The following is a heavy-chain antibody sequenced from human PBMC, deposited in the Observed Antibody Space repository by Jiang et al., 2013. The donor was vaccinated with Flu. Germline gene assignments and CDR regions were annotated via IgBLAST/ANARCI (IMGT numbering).Heavy chain of an antibody. CDR1: GYTFNNYG. Sequence: SGAEVKKPGASVKVSCKTSGYTFNNYGINWVRQAPGQGPEWMGWISTYIASTDYAQKFKGRLTLTTDASTSTGYMELTSLRADDTAVYYCVRAGRGYSVFEGAFDVWGQGTMVTVSS. J-gene: IGHJ3*01. D-gene: IGHD5/OR15-5a*01. V-gene: IGHV1-18*01. CDR3: VRAGRGYSVFEGAFDV. CDR2: ISTYIAST.